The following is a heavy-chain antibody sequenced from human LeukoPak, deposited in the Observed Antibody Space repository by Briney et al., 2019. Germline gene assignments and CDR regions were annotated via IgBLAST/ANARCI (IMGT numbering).Heavy chain of an antibody. CDR1: GGSVSSGSYY. D-gene: IGHD6-13*01. V-gene: IGHV4-61*01. CDR3: ASYSSSWYYFDY. CDR2: IYYSGST. J-gene: IGHJ4*02. Sequence: PSDTLPLTCTVSGGSVSSGSYYWSWIRQPPGKGLEWIGYIYYSGSTNYNPSLKSRVTISVDTSKNQSSLKLSSVTAADTAVYYCASYSSSWYYFDYWGQGTLVTVSS.